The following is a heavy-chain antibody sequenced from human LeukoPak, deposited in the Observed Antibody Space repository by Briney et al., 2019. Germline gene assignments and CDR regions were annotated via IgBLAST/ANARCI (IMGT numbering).Heavy chain of an antibody. Sequence: GGSLRLSCAASGFTFSSYAMHWVRQAPGKGLVWVAIISYDGSNKYYADSVKGRFTISRDNAKNSLYLQMNSLRAEDTAVYYCASRYEQQLAIYYYYYGMDVWGQGTTVTVSS. V-gene: IGHV3-30-3*01. CDR1: GFTFSSYA. D-gene: IGHD6-13*01. J-gene: IGHJ6*02. CDR3: ASRYEQQLAIYYYYYGMDV. CDR2: ISYDGSNK.